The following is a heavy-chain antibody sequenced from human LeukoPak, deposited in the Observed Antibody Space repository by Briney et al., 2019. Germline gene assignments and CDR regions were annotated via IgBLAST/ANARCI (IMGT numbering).Heavy chain of an antibody. V-gene: IGHV4-34*01. J-gene: IGHJ6*02. CDR3: ARHVVITSMDV. Sequence: SETLSLTCAVYGGSFSGYYWSWIRQPPGKGLEWIGEINHSGSTNYNPSLKSRVTISVDTSKNQFSLKLSSVTAADTAVYYCARHVVITSMDVWGQGTTVTVSS. CDR2: INHSGST. CDR1: GGSFSGYY. D-gene: IGHD3-22*01.